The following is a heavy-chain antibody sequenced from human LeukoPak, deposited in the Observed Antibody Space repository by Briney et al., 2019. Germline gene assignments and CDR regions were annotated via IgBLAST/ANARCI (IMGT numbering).Heavy chain of an antibody. D-gene: IGHD2-15*01. CDR1: GFIFDNYA. V-gene: IGHV3-23*01. CDR2: ISGSGEAT. Sequence: GGSLRLSCVASGFIFDNYALSWVRQAPGKRLEWVSTISGSGEATYYADSVKGRFTISRDNSDNTLYLLLNSLRAEDTAVYYCALLTWHLPLDHWGQGTLVSVSS. J-gene: IGHJ4*02. CDR3: ALLTWHLPLDH.